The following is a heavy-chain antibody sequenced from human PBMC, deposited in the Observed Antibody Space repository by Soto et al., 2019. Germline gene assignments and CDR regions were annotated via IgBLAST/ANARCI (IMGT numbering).Heavy chain of an antibody. CDR2: IYYSGST. V-gene: IGHV4-39*02. Sequence: SETLSLTCSVSGGSISSSSYFWGWIRQPPGKGLEWIGSIYYSGSTYYNPSLKSRVTVSVDTSKNQFSLQLNSVTPEDTAVYYCARDLGEMDIVATTPVYGMDVWGQGTTVTVSS. J-gene: IGHJ6*02. CDR3: ARDLGEMDIVATTPVYGMDV. D-gene: IGHD5-12*01. CDR1: GGSISSSSYF.